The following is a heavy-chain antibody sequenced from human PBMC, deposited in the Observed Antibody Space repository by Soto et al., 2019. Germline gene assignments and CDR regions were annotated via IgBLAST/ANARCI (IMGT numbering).Heavy chain of an antibody. Sequence: SVKVSCKASGYTFTSYYIHCVRQAPGQGLEWMGWINPITGGTNYAPKFQGRVTMTRDTSITTAYMELSRLRSDDTAVYYCARNYYDSSDRDYLDYWGQGTPVTVSS. V-gene: IGHV1-2*02. J-gene: IGHJ4*02. CDR1: GYTFTSYY. CDR2: INPITGGT. D-gene: IGHD3-22*01. CDR3: ARNYYDSSDRDYLDY.